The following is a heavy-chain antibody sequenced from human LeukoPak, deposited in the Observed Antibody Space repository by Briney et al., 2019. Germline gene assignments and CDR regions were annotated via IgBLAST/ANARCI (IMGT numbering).Heavy chain of an antibody. CDR3: ARHWRRYYYDSSGSAAYFDY. CDR2: IYYSGST. CDR1: GGSLSPYY. Sequence: PSETLSLTCTVSGGSLSPYYWSWIRQPPGKGLEWIGSIYYSGSTYYNPSLKSRVTISVDTSKNQFSLKLSSVTAADTAVYYCARHWRRYYYDSSGSAAYFDYWGQGTLVTVSS. V-gene: IGHV4-39*01. D-gene: IGHD3-22*01. J-gene: IGHJ4*02.